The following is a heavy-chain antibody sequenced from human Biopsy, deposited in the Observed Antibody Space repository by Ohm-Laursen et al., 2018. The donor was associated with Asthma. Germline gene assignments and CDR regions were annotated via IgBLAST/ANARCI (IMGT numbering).Heavy chain of an antibody. V-gene: IGHV1-18*01. J-gene: IGHJ6*02. Sequence: ASVNVFCKTSGYTFNSAGITWARQAPGQGLEWMGWISVYNGNTKVAQKLQDRVTMTTDTSTSTAYKELRSLRSDDTAVYFCARAVDYSHYYGIDVWGQGTTVTVS. D-gene: IGHD3-10*01. CDR1: GYTFNSAG. CDR2: ISVYNGNT. CDR3: ARAVDYSHYYGIDV.